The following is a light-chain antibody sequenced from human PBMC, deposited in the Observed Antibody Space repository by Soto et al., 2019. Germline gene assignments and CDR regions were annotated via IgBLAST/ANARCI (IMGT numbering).Light chain of an antibody. J-gene: IGKJ4*01. CDR2: AAS. Sequence: DIQMTQSPSSLSASVGDRVTITCRASQSISTYLNWYQQKPGKAPMVLIYAASSLQSGVPSRFSGSGSGTDFTLTISSLQPEDFATYYCQQSYSAPFAFGGGTKVEIK. V-gene: IGKV1-39*01. CDR1: QSISTY. CDR3: QQSYSAPFA.